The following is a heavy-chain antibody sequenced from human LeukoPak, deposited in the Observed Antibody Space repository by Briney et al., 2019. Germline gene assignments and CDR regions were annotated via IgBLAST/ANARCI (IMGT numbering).Heavy chain of an antibody. CDR2: MSGSGGNT. Sequence: GGSLRLSCAVSGFTFSSYAMSWVRQAPGKGLEWVSVMSGSGGNTYYADSVKGRFTISRDNSRNTLYLQMNSLRAEDTAIYYCAKDGRGGCSTTTCYLFDCWGQGTLVTVSS. V-gene: IGHV3-23*01. D-gene: IGHD2-2*01. CDR1: GFTFSSYA. CDR3: AKDGRGGCSTTTCYLFDC. J-gene: IGHJ4*02.